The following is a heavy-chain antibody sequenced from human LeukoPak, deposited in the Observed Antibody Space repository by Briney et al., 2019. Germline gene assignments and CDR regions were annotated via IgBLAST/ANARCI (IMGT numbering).Heavy chain of an antibody. V-gene: IGHV4-30-2*01. CDR1: GGSISSGGYS. D-gene: IGHD3-22*01. CDR3: ATPQGSSGYYSV. Sequence: PSQTLSLTCAVSGGSISSGGYSWSWIRQPPGKGLEWIGYIYHSGSTYYNPSLKSRVTISVDRSKNQFSLKLSSVTAADTAVYYCATPQGSSGYYSVWGQGTLVTVSS. CDR2: IYHSGST. J-gene: IGHJ4*02.